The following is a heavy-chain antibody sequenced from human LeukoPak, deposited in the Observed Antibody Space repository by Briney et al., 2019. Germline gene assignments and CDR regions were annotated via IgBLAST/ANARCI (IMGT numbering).Heavy chain of an antibody. CDR2: ISSSSGYT. CDR3: ARGYFSGSSTPFDY. CDR1: GFTFXXXX. D-gene: IGHD1-26*01. J-gene: IGHJ4*02. V-gene: IGHV3-11*05. Sequence: PGGSLRLSCXASGFTFXXXXXXXXXXXXGXXXXXXXYISSSSGYTNYADSXRGRFTISRDNAXNSLYLQMNSLRAEDTAVYYCARGYFSGSSTPFDYWGQGTLVTVSS.